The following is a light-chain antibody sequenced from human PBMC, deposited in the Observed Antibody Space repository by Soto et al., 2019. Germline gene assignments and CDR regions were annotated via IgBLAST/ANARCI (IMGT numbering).Light chain of an antibody. CDR3: QQYNSYWT. CDR2: KAS. J-gene: IGKJ1*01. CDR1: QSISSW. Sequence: DIQMTQSPSTLSASVGDRVTITSRASQSISSWLAWYQQKPGKAPKLLIYKASTLDSGVQSRFSGSGSGTEFTLTISSLQPDDFATYYCQQYNSYWTFGQGTKVEIK. V-gene: IGKV1-5*03.